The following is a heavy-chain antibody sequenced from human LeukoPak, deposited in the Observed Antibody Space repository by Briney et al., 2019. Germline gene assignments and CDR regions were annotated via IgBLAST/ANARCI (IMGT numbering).Heavy chain of an antibody. CDR2: IYYSGST. D-gene: IGHD3-10*01. J-gene: IGHJ6*02. CDR1: GGSISSYY. Sequence: PSETLSLTCTVSGGSISSYYWSWIRQPPGKGLEWIGYIYYSGSTNYNPSLKSRVTISVDTSKNQFSLKLSSVTAADTAVYYCARHGVYYGMDVWGQGTTVTVSS. V-gene: IGHV4-59*01. CDR3: ARHGVYYGMDV.